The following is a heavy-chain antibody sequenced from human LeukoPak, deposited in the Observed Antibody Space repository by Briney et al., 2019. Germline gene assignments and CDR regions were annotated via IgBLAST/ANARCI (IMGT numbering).Heavy chain of an antibody. V-gene: IGHV6-1*01. J-gene: IGHJ4*02. CDR1: GDSVSSNSVA. CDR3: TGGVAGTINY. Sequence: SQTLSLTCAISGDSVSSNSVAWNWIRQSPSRGLEWLGRTYYRSKWYNDYAVSVKSRITINPDTSKNQISLQLKSVTPEDTAVYYCTGGVAGTINYWGQGTLVTVSS. D-gene: IGHD6-19*01. CDR2: TYYRSKWYN.